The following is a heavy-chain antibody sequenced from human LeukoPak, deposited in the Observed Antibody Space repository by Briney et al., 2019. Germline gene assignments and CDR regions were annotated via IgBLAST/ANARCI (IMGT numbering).Heavy chain of an antibody. CDR3: VGDTVLPTGDPDGGFDI. J-gene: IGHJ3*02. CDR2: MYISGST. Sequence: SETLSLTCTVSGRSINTYFWSWIRQSAGKVLEWIGRMYISGSTNYHPSLKSRVTMSLDMSTNQFSLKLHSVTAADTALYYCVGDTVLPTGDPDGGFDIWGQGTRVTVSS. CDR1: GRSINTYF. V-gene: IGHV4-4*07. D-gene: IGHD2-15*01.